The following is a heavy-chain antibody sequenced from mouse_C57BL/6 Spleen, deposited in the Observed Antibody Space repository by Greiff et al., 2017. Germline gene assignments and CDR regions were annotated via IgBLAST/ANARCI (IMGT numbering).Heavy chain of an antibody. Sequence: QVQLQQSGAELVKPGASVKMSCEASGYTFTSYWITWVKQRPGQGLEWIGDIYPGSGSTNYNEKFKSKATLTVDTSSSTAYMQLSSLTSEDSAVYYCARRDGYYWYFDVWGTGTTVTVSS. CDR3: ARRDGYYWYFDV. J-gene: IGHJ1*03. CDR2: IYPGSGST. V-gene: IGHV1-55*01. CDR1: GYTFTSYW. D-gene: IGHD2-3*01.